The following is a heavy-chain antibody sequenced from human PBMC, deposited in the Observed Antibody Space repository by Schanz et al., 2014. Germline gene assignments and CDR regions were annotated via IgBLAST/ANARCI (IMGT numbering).Heavy chain of an antibody. CDR1: GFTFSSYG. Sequence: QVHLVESGGGVVQPGRSLRLSCAASGFTFSSYGMHWVRQAPGKGLEWVAVILYDGSYKDYADSVKGRFTISRDNSKNTLYLQMNSLRAEDTAVYYCASPALVQGLMPEYYFDYWGQGTLVTVSS. CDR3: ASPALVQGLMPEYYFDY. D-gene: IGHD3-10*01. J-gene: IGHJ4*02. CDR2: ILYDGSYK. V-gene: IGHV3-30*03.